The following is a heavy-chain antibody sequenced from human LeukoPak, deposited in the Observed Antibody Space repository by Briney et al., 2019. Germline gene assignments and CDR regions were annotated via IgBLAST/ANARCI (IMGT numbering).Heavy chain of an antibody. CDR3: AKASGQAGYCSSTSCHYTFDY. D-gene: IGHD2-2*01. CDR2: ISYDGSNK. V-gene: IGHV3-30-3*01. J-gene: IGHJ4*02. CDR1: GFTFNNYA. Sequence: PGGSLRLSCTAAGFTFNNYAMSWVRQAPGKGLEWVAVISYDGSNKYYADSVKGRFTVSRDNSKNTLYLQMNSLRAEDTTVYYCAKASGQAGYCSSTSCHYTFDYWGQGTLVTVSS.